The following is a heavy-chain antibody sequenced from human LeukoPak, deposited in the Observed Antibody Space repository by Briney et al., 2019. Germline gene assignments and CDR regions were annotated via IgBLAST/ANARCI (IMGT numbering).Heavy chain of an antibody. D-gene: IGHD3-22*01. J-gene: IGHJ6*02. Sequence: SETLSLTCTVSSGSISTYYWSWIRQSPGKGLEWIGYIYYSGSTNYNPSLKSRVTISVDTSKNQSSLKLSSVTAADTAVYYCAREVRYYDSSGYFFYYGMDVWGQGTTVTVSS. CDR1: SGSISTYY. CDR3: AREVRYYDSSGYFFYYGMDV. CDR2: IYYSGST. V-gene: IGHV4-59*01.